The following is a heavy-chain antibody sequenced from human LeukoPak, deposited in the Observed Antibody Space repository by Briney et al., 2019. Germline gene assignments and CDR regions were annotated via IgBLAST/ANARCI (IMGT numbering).Heavy chain of an antibody. J-gene: IGHJ4*02. D-gene: IGHD7-27*01. Sequence: QPGGSLRLSCAGSGFTFMNEDMSWVRQAPGKGLEWVSSIHPTNGKTNYADSVEGRFTISRDNSKNTLYLQMNSLRADDTAVYYCAKGSWGDDWGQGTLVTVSS. V-gene: IGHV3-23*01. CDR1: GFTFMNED. CDR2: IHPTNGKT. CDR3: AKGSWGDD.